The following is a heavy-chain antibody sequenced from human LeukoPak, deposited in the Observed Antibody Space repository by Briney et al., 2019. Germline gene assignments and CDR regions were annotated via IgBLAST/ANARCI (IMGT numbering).Heavy chain of an antibody. Sequence: GGSLRLSCAASGFTFSKYWMLWVRQAPGKGLESVSRINTDGTVTTYADSVKGRFTISRDNSKNTVYLQMNSLRGEDTAVFYCASGGKYCTGGACYGDWGQGTLVTVSS. CDR2: INTDGTVT. D-gene: IGHD2-8*02. J-gene: IGHJ4*02. V-gene: IGHV3-74*01. CDR1: GFTFSKYW. CDR3: ASGGKYCTGGACYGD.